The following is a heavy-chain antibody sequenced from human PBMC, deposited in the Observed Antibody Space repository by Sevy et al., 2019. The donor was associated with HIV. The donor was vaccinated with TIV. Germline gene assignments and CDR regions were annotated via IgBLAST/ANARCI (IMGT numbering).Heavy chain of an antibody. CDR1: GGSISSYY. D-gene: IGHD2-8*01. J-gene: IGHJ6*02. CDR3: ARDTKLEQPRYYYYYYGMDV. CDR2: IYTSGST. V-gene: IGHV4-4*07. Sequence: SETLSLTCTVSGGSISSYYWSWIRQPAGNGLEWIGRIYTSGSTNYNPSLKSRVTMSVDTSKNQFSLKLSSVTAADTAVYYCARDTKLEQPRYYYYYYGMDVWGQGTSVTVSS.